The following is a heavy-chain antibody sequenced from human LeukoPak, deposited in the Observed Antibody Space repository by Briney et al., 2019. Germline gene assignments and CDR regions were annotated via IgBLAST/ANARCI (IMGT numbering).Heavy chain of an antibody. CDR2: IYYSGST. CDR1: GGSISSSSYH. Sequence: SETLSLTCSVSGGSISSSSYHWGWIRQPPGKGLEWIGSIYYSGSTYHNPSLKSRVTISVDTSKNQFSLKLSSVTAADTAVYYCARSEPTSGDSSSWYGIDYWGQGTLVTVSS. V-gene: IGHV4-39*07. J-gene: IGHJ4*02. D-gene: IGHD6-13*01. CDR3: ARSEPTSGDSSSWYGIDY.